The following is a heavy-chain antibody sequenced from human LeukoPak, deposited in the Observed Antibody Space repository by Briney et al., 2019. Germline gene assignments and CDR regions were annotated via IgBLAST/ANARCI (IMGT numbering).Heavy chain of an antibody. J-gene: IGHJ4*02. CDR1: GFTFDDYA. CDR3: AKVGSSGWYRDYYFDY. CDR2: ISWNSGSI. Sequence: GGSLRLSCAASGFTFDDYAMHWVRQAPGKVLEWVSGISWNSGSIGYADSVKGRFTISRDNAKNSLYLQMNSLRAEDTALYYCAKVGSSGWYRDYYFDYWGQGTLVTVSS. V-gene: IGHV3-9*01. D-gene: IGHD6-19*01.